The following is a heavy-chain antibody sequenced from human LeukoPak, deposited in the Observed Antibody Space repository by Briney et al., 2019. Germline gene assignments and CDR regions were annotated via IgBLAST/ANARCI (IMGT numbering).Heavy chain of an antibody. J-gene: IGHJ4*02. CDR1: GCTFSSYA. D-gene: IGHD3-22*01. V-gene: IGHV1-69*05. Sequence: ASVKVSCKASGCTFSSYAISWVRQAPGQGLEWMGGIIPIFGTANYAQKFQGRVSMTRDMSTSTVYMELSSLRSEDTAVYYCARGGWWYYYDSSGYYGFDYWGQGTLVTVSS. CDR2: IIPIFGTA. CDR3: ARGGWWYYYDSSGYYGFDY.